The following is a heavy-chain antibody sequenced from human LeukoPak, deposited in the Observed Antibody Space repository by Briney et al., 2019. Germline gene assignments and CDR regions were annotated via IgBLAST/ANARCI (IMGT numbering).Heavy chain of an antibody. CDR3: ASSIVVVPAAIPPGEAIWFDP. CDR1: GYTFTGYY. V-gene: IGHV1-2*02. D-gene: IGHD2-2*02. Sequence: ASVKVSCKASGYTFTGYYMHWVRQAPGQGLEWMGWINPNSGGTNYAQKFQGRVTMTRDTSISTAYMKLSRLRSDDTAVYYCASSIVVVPAAIPPGEAIWFDPWGQGTLVTVSS. CDR2: INPNSGGT. J-gene: IGHJ5*02.